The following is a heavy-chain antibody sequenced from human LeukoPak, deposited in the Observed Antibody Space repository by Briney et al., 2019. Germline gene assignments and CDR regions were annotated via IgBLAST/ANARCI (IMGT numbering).Heavy chain of an antibody. D-gene: IGHD3-22*01. CDR3: ARVTGYMIEGYFDY. J-gene: IGHJ4*02. CDR1: GGSISSYY. V-gene: IGHV4-59*01. CDR2: IYYSGST. Sequence: SETLSLTCTVSGGSISSYYWSWIRQPPGKGLEWIGYIYYSGSTNYNPSLKSRVTISVETSKNQFSLKLSSVTAADTAVYYCARVTGYMIEGYFDYWGQGTLVTDSS.